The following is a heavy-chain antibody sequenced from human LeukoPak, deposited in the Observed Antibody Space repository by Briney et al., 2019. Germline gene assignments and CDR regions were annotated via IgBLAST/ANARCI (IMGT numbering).Heavy chain of an antibody. Sequence: GGSLRLSCVTSPGYGFASHWMNWVRQAPGKGLEWVSSISSSSSYIYYADSVKGRFTISRDNAKNSLYLQMNSLRAEDTAVYYCARAGDIVVVVAATLPHVDWYFDLWGRGTLVTVSS. CDR2: ISSSSSYI. V-gene: IGHV3-21*01. D-gene: IGHD2-15*01. CDR3: ARAGDIVVVVAATLPHVDWYFDL. J-gene: IGHJ2*01. CDR1: PGYGFASHW.